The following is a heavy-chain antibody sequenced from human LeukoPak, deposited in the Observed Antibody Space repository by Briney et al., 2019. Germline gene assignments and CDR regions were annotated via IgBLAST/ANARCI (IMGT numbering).Heavy chain of an antibody. J-gene: IGHJ5*02. D-gene: IGHD3-10*01. CDR2: IYYSGST. CDR3: ARSLPTWFGELGSWFDP. V-gene: IGHV4-39*01. CDR1: GGSISSSSYY. Sequence: SETLSLTCTVSGGSISSSSYYWGWIRQPPGKGLEWIGSIYYSGSTYYNPSLKSRVTISVDTSKNQFSLKLSSVTAADTAVYYCARSLPTWFGELGSWFDPWGQGTLVTVSS.